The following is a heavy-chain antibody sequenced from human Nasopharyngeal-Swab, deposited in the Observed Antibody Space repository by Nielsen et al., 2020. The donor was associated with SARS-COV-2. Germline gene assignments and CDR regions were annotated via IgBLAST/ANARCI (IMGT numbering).Heavy chain of an antibody. CDR3: ASSHGSGSYSIGLDYYYMDV. CDR1: GYTFPRYD. Sequence: ASVTVSCQASGYTFPRYDINWVRQATAQGLEWMGWMNPNSGNTVYAPQFQGRVTMTRNTSISPAYMELSSLRSEDTAVYYRASSHGSGSYSIGLDYYYMDVWGKGTTVTVSS. CDR2: MNPNSGNT. J-gene: IGHJ6*03. V-gene: IGHV1-8*01. D-gene: IGHD3-10*01.